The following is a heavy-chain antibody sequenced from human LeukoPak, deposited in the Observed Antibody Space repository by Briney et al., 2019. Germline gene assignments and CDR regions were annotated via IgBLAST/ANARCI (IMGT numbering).Heavy chain of an antibody. V-gene: IGHV3-7*01. Sequence: PGGSLRLSCAASGFTFSSYWMSWVRQAPGKGLEWVANIKQDGSEKYYVDSVKGRFTISRDNAKNSLYLQMNSLRAEDTAVYYCARGPPTPPYSSGSYYYYGMDVWGQGTTVTVSS. CDR1: GFTFSSYW. CDR2: IKQDGSEK. J-gene: IGHJ6*02. CDR3: ARGPPTPPYSSGSYYYYGMDV. D-gene: IGHD6-19*01.